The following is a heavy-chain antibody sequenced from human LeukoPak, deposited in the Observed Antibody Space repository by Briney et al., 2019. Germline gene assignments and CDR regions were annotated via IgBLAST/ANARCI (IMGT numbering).Heavy chain of an antibody. V-gene: IGHV3-64*04. J-gene: IGHJ4*02. CDR3: ARGYGGNSVALEY. D-gene: IGHD4-23*01. Sequence: GGSPRLSCSASGFTFSSYAMHWVRQAPGKGLEYVSAISSNGGSTYYADSVKGRFTISRDNSKNTLYLQMNSLRAEDTAVYYCARGYGGNSVALEYWGQGTLVTVSS. CDR1: GFTFSSYA. CDR2: ISSNGGST.